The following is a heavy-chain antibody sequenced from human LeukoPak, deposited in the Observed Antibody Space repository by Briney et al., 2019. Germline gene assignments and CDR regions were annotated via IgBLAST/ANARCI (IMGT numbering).Heavy chain of an antibody. CDR2: IYHSGST. CDR1: SGSISSSYW. V-gene: IGHV4-4*02. J-gene: IGHJ5*02. CDR3: ARLQYCSGTSCYWFDP. D-gene: IGHD2-2*01. Sequence: PSGTLSLTCAVSSGSISSSYWWSWVRQPPGKGLEWIGEIYHSGSTYYNPSLKSRVTISVDTSKNQFSLRLSSVTAADTAVYYCARLQYCSGTSCYWFDPWGQGTLVTVSS.